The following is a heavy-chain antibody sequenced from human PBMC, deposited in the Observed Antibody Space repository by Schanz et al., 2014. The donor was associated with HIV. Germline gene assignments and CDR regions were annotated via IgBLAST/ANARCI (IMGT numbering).Heavy chain of an antibody. V-gene: IGHV3-48*02. Sequence: VQLVESGGGVVQPGRSLRLSCAASGFSLNRYSVNWVRQTPGKGLEWISYISSSGSTRHYADSMKGRFTISRDNAKNFVYLQMNSLRDEDTAVYYCARGQPLVQRWFDPWGQGTLVTVSS. CDR3: ARGQPLVQRWFDP. CDR1: GFSLNRYS. D-gene: IGHD6-13*01. CDR2: ISSSGSTR. J-gene: IGHJ5*02.